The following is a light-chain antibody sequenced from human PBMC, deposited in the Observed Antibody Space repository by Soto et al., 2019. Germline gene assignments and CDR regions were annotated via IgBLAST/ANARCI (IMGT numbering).Light chain of an antibody. J-gene: IGKJ4*01. V-gene: IGKV3-20*01. CDR3: QQFSSYPLT. CDR2: DAS. CDR1: QTVRNNY. Sequence: EFVLAQSPGTLSLSPGQRATLSCRASQTVRNNYLAWYQQKPGQAPRLLIYDASSRATGIPDRFSGGGSGTDTPPTISRLAPEDFAVYYCQQFSSYPLTFGGGTQVDIK.